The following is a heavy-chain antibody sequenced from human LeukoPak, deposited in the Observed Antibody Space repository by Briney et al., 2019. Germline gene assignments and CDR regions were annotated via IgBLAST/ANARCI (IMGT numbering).Heavy chain of an antibody. Sequence: GGSLRLSCAASGFTFSSYGMHWVRQAPGKGLEWVAVIWYDGSNKYYADSVKGRFTISRDNSKNTLYLQMNSLRAEDTAVYYCAREVLRGYNWFDPWGQGTLVTVSS. CDR1: GFTFSSYG. CDR3: AREVLRGYNWFDP. J-gene: IGHJ5*02. D-gene: IGHD2-8*01. V-gene: IGHV3-33*01. CDR2: IWYDGSNK.